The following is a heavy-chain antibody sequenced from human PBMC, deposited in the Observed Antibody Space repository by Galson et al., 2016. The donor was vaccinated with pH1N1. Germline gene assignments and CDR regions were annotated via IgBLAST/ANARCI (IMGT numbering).Heavy chain of an antibody. CDR2: INIKSGAT. V-gene: IGHV1-2*02. J-gene: IGHJ4*02. CDR1: GDTFRDFY. CDR3: ATAGVVVSATGEY. Sequence: SLKVSCKASGDTFRDFYIHWVRQAPGQGLEWMGWINIKSGATKYAQKFQVKVTLNTDTSLNTVYMELSRLTSDDTAVYYCATAGVVVSATGEYWGQGTLVTVSS. D-gene: IGHD2-15*01.